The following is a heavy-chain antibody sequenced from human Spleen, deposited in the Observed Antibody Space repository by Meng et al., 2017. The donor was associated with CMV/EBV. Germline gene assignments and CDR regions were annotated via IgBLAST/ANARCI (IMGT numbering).Heavy chain of an antibody. Sequence: GGSLRLSCAASGFTCSSYSMIWVRQAPGKGLEWVSSISSSSSYIYYADSVKGRFTSSRDNAKNSLYLQMNSLRAEDTAVYYCARDTGYDFWTNPPGGGLYYYYGMDVWGQGTTVTVSS. CDR3: ARDTGYDFWTNPPGGGLYYYYGMDV. CDR2: ISSSSSYI. CDR1: GFTCSSYS. V-gene: IGHV3-21*01. J-gene: IGHJ6*02. D-gene: IGHD3-3*01.